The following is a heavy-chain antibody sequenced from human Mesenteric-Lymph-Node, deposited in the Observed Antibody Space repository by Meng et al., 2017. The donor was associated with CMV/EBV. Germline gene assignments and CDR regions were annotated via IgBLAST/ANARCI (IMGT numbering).Heavy chain of an antibody. D-gene: IGHD3-3*01. Sequence: GSLRLSCAVYGGSFSGYYWSWIRQPPGKGLEWIGEINHSGSTNYNPSLKSRVTISVDTSKNQFSLKLSSVTAADTAVYYCARGIPQLYYDFWSGYYTIPRDNYFDYWGQGTLVTVSS. CDR1: GGSFSGYY. CDR3: ARGIPQLYYDFWSGYYTIPRDNYFDY. V-gene: IGHV4-34*01. CDR2: INHSGST. J-gene: IGHJ4*02.